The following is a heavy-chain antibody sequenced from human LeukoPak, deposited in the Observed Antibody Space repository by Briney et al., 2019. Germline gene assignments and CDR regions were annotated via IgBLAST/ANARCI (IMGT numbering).Heavy chain of an antibody. D-gene: IGHD2-2*01. CDR3: AKDDGSTSCFDY. V-gene: IGHV3-23*01. CDR1: GSTFSSYA. Sequence: PGGSLRLSCAASGSTFSSYAMSWVRQAPGKGLEWVSAISGSGGSTYYADSVKGRFTISRDNSKNTLYLQMNSLRAEDTAVYYCAKDDGSTSCFDYWGQGTLVTVSS. CDR2: ISGSGGST. J-gene: IGHJ4*02.